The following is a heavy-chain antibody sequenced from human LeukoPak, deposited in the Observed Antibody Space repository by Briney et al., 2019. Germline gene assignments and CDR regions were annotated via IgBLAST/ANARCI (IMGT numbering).Heavy chain of an antibody. J-gene: IGHJ4*02. V-gene: IGHV3-30*04. CDR1: GFTFSSYA. Sequence: GRSLRLSCAASGFTFSSYAMHWVRQAPGKGLEWVAVISYDGSNKYYADSVKGRFTISRDNSKNTLYLQVNSLRAEDTAVYYCARDAGYCSGGSCYHHFHFDYWGQGTLVTVSS. CDR2: ISYDGSNK. D-gene: IGHD2-15*01. CDR3: ARDAGYCSGGSCYHHFHFDY.